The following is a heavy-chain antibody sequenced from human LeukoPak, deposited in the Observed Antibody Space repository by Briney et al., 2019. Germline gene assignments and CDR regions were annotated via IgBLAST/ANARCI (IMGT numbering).Heavy chain of an antibody. CDR2: MYYGGSP. J-gene: IGHJ5*02. V-gene: IGHV4-59*13. Sequence: SETLSLTCTVSGGSISSFYWSWIRQPPGKGLEWIGYMYYGGSPNYNPSLKGRVITSLDTSKKQFSLKLNSVTTADTAVHYCVTGRYSYGWYDHWGQGILVIVSS. CDR1: GGSISSFY. CDR3: VTGRYSYGWYDH. D-gene: IGHD1-26*01.